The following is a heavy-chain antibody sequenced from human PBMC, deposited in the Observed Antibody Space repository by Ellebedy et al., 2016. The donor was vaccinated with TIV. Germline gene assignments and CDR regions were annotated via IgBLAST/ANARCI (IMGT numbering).Heavy chain of an antibody. D-gene: IGHD5-18*01. CDR3: TTVYRYNYDSV. CDR2: IKSKTDGGAA. J-gene: IGHJ4*02. CDR1: GFTFSNAW. V-gene: IGHV3-15*01. Sequence: GGSLRLSCAASGFTFSNAWMNWVRQAPGQGLEWVGRIKSKTDGGAADYAAHVKGRFTISRDDSKNTLYLQMNSLKTEDTAVYFCTTVYRYNYDSVWGQGTLVTVSS.